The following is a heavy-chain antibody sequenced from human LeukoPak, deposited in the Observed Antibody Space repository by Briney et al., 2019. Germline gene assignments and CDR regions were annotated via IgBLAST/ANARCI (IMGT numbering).Heavy chain of an antibody. V-gene: IGHV3-23*01. D-gene: IGHD1-26*01. CDR1: GFTFSSYA. J-gene: IGHJ4*02. CDR3: GRQWVIKG. CDR2: ISESGGTT. Sequence: PGGSLRLSCAASGFTFSSYAMNWVRQAPGKGLEWVSSISESGGTTDYADSVKGRFTISRDNSKNTLYLQMTSLRAEDTAVNYRGRQWVIKGWGQGILVTVSS.